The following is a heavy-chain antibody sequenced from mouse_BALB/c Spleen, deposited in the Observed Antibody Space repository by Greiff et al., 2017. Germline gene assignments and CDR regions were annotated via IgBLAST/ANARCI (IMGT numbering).Heavy chain of an antibody. CDR1: GFSLTSYG. J-gene: IGHJ3*01. Sequence: VQLQQSGPGLVQPSQSLSITCTVSGFSLTSYGVHWVRQSPGKGLEWLGVIWSGGSTDYNAAFISRLSISKDNSKSQVFFKMNSLQANDTAIYYCARKWSYGYDGWFAYWGQGTLVTVSA. V-gene: IGHV2-2*02. CDR3: ARKWSYGYDGWFAY. D-gene: IGHD2-2*01. CDR2: IWSGGST.